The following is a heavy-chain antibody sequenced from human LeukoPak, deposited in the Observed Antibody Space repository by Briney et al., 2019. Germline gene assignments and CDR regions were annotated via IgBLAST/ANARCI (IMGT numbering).Heavy chain of an antibody. CDR2: IDYSGNT. J-gene: IGHJ3*02. V-gene: IGHV4-61*01. CDR1: GGSVSSASYF. D-gene: IGHD3-10*01. Sequence: SETLSLTCTVSGGSVSSASYFWNWVRQAPGKGPEWIGYIDYSGNTNYSPSLKSRVTISADTSKNQFSLKLTSVTAADTAVYYCARAVMVRGVIRDDAFEIWGQGTMVTVSS. CDR3: ARAVMVRGVIRDDAFEI.